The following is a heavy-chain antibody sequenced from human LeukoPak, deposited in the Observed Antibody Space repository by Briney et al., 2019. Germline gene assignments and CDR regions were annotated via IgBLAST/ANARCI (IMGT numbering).Heavy chain of an antibody. D-gene: IGHD6-13*01. J-gene: IGHJ3*02. CDR3: ARDRGERGSSWSLPAHGFDI. CDR1: GGTFSSYA. Sequence: SVKVSCKASGGTFSSYAINWVRQAPGQGLEWMGRIVPIFGTTNYAQKFQGRVTITTDESTSTAYMELSNLRSEDTAVYYCARDRGERGSSWSLPAHGFDIWGQGTMVTVSS. V-gene: IGHV1-69*05. CDR2: IVPIFGTT.